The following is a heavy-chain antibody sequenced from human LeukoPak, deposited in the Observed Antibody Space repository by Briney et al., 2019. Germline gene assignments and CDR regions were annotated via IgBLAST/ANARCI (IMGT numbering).Heavy chain of an antibody. V-gene: IGHV3-23*01. CDR3: AKDIGQRPELPPDY. D-gene: IGHD4-23*01. J-gene: IGHJ4*02. CDR2: ISDSGAST. CDR1: GFTFSNYA. Sequence: PGGSLRLSCAASGFTFSNYAMSWVRQAPGKGLEWVSAISDSGASTYSADSVKGRFTISRDNSKNRLYLQMNSLRAEDTAIYYCAKDIGQRPELPPDYWGQGILVSVSS.